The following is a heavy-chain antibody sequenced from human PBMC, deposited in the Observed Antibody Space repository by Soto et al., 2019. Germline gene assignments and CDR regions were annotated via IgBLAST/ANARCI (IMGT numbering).Heavy chain of an antibody. D-gene: IGHD3-10*01. J-gene: IGHJ4*02. Sequence: SETLSLTCTVSGGSISSGDYYWSWIRRPPGKGLEWIGYIYYSGSTYYNPSLKSRVTISVDTSKNQFSLKLSSVTAADTAVYYCARNYYGSGSYSYFDYWGQGTLVTVSS. V-gene: IGHV4-30-4*01. CDR2: IYYSGST. CDR1: GGSISSGDYY. CDR3: ARNYYGSGSYSYFDY.